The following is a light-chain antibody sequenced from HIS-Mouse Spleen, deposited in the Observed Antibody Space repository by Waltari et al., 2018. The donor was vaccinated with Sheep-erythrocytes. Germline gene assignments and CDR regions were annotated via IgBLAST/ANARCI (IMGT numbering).Light chain of an antibody. CDR2: SNN. V-gene: IGLV1-44*01. J-gene: IGLJ3*02. CDR1: SSNIRSNT. Sequence: QSVLTQPPSASGTPGQRFTIPCSGSSSNIRSNTVNWYQQLPGTAPKLLIDSNNQRPSGVPDRFSGSKSGTSASLAISGLQSEDEADYYCAAWDDSLNGPVFGGGTKLTVL. CDR3: AAWDDSLNGPV.